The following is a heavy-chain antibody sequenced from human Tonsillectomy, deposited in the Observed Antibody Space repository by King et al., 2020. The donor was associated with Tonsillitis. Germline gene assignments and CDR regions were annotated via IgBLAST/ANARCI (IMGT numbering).Heavy chain of an antibody. J-gene: IGHJ5*02. CDR2: ISASGDST. CDR3: AKITDFDFRLDP. D-gene: IGHD3/OR15-3a*01. CDR1: GFTFTTFA. V-gene: IGHV3-23*04. Sequence: EVQLVESGGGLVQPGGSLRLSCAASGFTFTTFAMSWVRQAPGKGLEWVSSISASGDSTYYADSVKGRFTISRDNSKNTLFLQVNTLRAEDTAVYYCAKITDFDFRLDPWGQGTLVTVSP.